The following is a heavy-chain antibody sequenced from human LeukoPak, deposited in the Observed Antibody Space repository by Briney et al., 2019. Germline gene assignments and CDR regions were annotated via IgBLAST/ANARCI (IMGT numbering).Heavy chain of an antibody. Sequence: PGGSLRLSCAASGFTFNNYWMSWVRQAPGKGLEWVANIKRDGSETYHVDSVQGRFTISRDNTKNSLYLQMNSLRAEDTAVYYCARLGGWYFDYWGQGTLVTVSS. J-gene: IGHJ4*02. CDR1: GFTFNNYW. V-gene: IGHV3-7*05. CDR3: ARLGGWYFDY. D-gene: IGHD6-19*01. CDR2: IKRDGSET.